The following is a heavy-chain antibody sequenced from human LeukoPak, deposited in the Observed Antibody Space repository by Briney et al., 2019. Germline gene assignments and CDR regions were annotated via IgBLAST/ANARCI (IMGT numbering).Heavy chain of an antibody. CDR1: GYTFTSYY. CDR3: ARGLLRGGGFDP. CDR2: INPSGGST. D-gene: IGHD1-26*01. V-gene: IGHV1-46*01. Sequence: GASVKVSCKASGYTFTSYYMHWVRQAPGQGLEWRGIINPSGGSTSYAQKFQGRVTMTRDMSTSTVYMELSSLRSEDTAVYYCARGLLRGGGFDPWGQGTLVTVSS. J-gene: IGHJ5*02.